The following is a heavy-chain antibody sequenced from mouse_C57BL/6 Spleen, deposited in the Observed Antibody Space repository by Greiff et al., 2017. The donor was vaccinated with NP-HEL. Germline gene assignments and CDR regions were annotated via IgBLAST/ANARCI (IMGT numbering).Heavy chain of an antibody. V-gene: IGHV1-22*01. Sequence: LKESGPELVKPGASVKMSCKASGYTFTDYNMHWVKQSHGKSLEWIGYINPNNGGTSYNQKFKGKATLTVNKSSSTAYMELRSLTSEDSAVYYCAREEDAMDYWGQGTSVTVSS. CDR2: INPNNGGT. J-gene: IGHJ4*01. CDR1: GYTFTDYN. CDR3: AREEDAMDY.